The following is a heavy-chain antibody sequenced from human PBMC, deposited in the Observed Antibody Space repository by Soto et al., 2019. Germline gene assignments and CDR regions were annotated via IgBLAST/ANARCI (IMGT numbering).Heavy chain of an antibody. CDR2: ISGYNGNT. V-gene: IGHV1-18*01. Sequence: QVQLVQSGAEVKKPGASVKVSCKSSGYTFSMSGISWVRQAPGQGLEWMGWISGYNGNTNYEQKFQDRVTMTIDTSTNTAYMELRSLRSDDTAVYYCAREGPRPYYYYGMDVWGQGTTVTVSS. CDR3: AREGPRPYYYYGMDV. J-gene: IGHJ6*02. CDR1: GYTFSMSG.